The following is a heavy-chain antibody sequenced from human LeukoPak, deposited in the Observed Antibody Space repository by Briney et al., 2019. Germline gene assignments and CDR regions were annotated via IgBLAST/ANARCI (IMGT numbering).Heavy chain of an antibody. Sequence: HPGGSLTLSCVASGFIFSRYGMHWVRQAPGRGLEWVAFIRYDGSNKDYADSVQGRFTISRDNSKNTLYLQMNSLRAEDTAVYYCAKTFIHLWSAPDYWGQGTLVTVSS. CDR2: IRYDGSNK. J-gene: IGHJ4*02. V-gene: IGHV3-30*02. D-gene: IGHD5-18*01. CDR3: AKTFIHLWSAPDY. CDR1: GFIFSRYG.